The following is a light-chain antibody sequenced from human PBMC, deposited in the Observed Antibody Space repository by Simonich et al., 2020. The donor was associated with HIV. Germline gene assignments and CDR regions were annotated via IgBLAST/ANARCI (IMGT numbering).Light chain of an antibody. Sequence: DIVMTQSPDSLAVSLGERATINCKSSQSVLYRSNNKNNLAWYQQKPGQPPKLRIYWASTRESGVPYRFSGSGSGTDFTLTISSLQAEDVAVYYCQQYYSTPPTFGQGTKVEIK. V-gene: IGKV4-1*01. CDR3: QQYYSTPPT. CDR1: QSVLYRSNNKNN. CDR2: WAS. J-gene: IGKJ1*01.